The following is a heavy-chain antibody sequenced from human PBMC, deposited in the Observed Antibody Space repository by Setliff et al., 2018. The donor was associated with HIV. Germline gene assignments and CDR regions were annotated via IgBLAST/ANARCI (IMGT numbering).Heavy chain of an antibody. Sequence: ASVKVSCKASGYTLTSYYMHWVRQAPGQGLEWMGIINPSGGSTSYAQKFQGRVTMTRDTSTSTVYMELSSLRSEDTAIYYCARDPSYSPYYDFWSGYYPHDALDIWGQGTMVTVSS. V-gene: IGHV1-46*01. D-gene: IGHD3-3*01. CDR2: INPSGGST. CDR3: ARDPSYSPYYDFWSGYYPHDALDI. J-gene: IGHJ3*02. CDR1: GYTLTSYY.